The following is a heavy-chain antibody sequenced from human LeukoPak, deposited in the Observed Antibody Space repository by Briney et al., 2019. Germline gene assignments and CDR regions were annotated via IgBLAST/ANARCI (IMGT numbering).Heavy chain of an antibody. CDR3: AKDSSLMGYGDYDDYFDY. Sequence: GGSLRLSCAASGFTFSSYAMSWVRQAPGKGLEWVSAISGSGGSTYYADSVKGRFTISRDNSKNTLYPQMNSLRAEDTAVYYCAKDSSLMGYGDYDDYFDYWGQGTLVTVSS. J-gene: IGHJ4*02. CDR2: ISGSGGST. D-gene: IGHD4-17*01. V-gene: IGHV3-23*01. CDR1: GFTFSSYA.